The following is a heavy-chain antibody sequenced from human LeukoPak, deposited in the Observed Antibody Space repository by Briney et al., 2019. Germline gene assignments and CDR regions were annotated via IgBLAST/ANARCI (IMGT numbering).Heavy chain of an antibody. J-gene: IGHJ4*02. V-gene: IGHV3-74*01. D-gene: IGHD4-23*01. CDR3: ARGRPHGNDY. CDR2: IASDGSST. Sequence: GGSLRLSCAASGFTFSSYWMNWVRQAPGKGLVWVSRIASDGSSTTYADSVKGRFSISRDNAKNTLYLQMNSLRVEDTAVYYCARGRPHGNDYWGQGTLVTGSS. CDR1: GFTFSSYW.